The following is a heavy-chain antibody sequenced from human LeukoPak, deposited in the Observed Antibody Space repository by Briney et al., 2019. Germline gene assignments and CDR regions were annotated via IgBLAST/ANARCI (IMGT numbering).Heavy chain of an antibody. D-gene: IGHD3-10*01. J-gene: IGHJ6*03. CDR1: GYTFTSYY. V-gene: IGHV1-8*02. CDR3: ARGGVYYYYMDV. Sequence: ASVKVSCKASGYTFTSYYVHWVRQATGQGLEWMGWMNPNSGNTGYAQKFQGRVTMTRNTSISTAYMELSSLRYEDTAVYYCARGGVYYYYMDVWGKGTTVTVSS. CDR2: MNPNSGNT.